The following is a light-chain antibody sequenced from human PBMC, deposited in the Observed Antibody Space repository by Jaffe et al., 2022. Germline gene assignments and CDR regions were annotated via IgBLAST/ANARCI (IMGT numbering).Light chain of an antibody. CDR2: GNS. Sequence: QSVLTQPPSVSGAPGQRVTISCTGSSSNIGAGFDVHWYQQLPGTAPKLLIFGNSNRPSGVPDRFSGSKSGTSASLAITGLQAEDEADYYCQSYDSRLSGFWVFGGGTKLTVL. CDR1: SSNIGAGFD. V-gene: IGLV1-40*01. J-gene: IGLJ3*02. CDR3: QSYDSRLSGFWV.